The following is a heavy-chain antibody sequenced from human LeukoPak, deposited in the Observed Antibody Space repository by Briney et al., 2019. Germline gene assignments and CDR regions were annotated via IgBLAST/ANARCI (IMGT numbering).Heavy chain of an antibody. J-gene: IGHJ4*02. CDR2: TRTKAYGETT. Sequence: GGSLRLSCIASGFTLADHAMSWVRQAPGKGLEWVGFTRTKAYGETTEYAASVKGRFTILRDDSTNIAYLQMNGLKAEDTAVYYCGRHLLRSVGSTGLDFWGQGTLVAVAS. D-gene: IGHD1-26*01. CDR1: GFTLADHA. V-gene: IGHV3-49*04. CDR3: GRHLLRSVGSTGLDF.